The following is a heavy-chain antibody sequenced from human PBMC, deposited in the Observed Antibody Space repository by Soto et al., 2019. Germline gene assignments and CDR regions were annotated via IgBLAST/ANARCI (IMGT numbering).Heavy chain of an antibody. V-gene: IGHV3-33*01. J-gene: IGHJ4*02. Sequence: PGGCLRLPCAASGFTFSSNGMHWVCQAPGKGLEXVAVXXXNXSXXXDXXXRKVRFTLSKDNSMNTLYLQMNILRAEHTAVYYCAREEDPLQYFDYWGQGTLVTVSS. CDR1: GFTFSSNG. CDR2: XXXNXSXX. CDR3: AREEDPLQYFDY.